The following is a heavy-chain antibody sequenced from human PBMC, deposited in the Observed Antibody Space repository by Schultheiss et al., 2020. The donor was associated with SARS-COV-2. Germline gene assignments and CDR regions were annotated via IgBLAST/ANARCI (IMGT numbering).Heavy chain of an antibody. CDR1: GYTFTSYG. J-gene: IGHJ4*02. CDR2: ISAYNGNT. D-gene: IGHD3-3*01. V-gene: IGHV1-18*01. CDR3: ARPRSDDFWSGYYTGPLFDY. Sequence: ASVKVSCKASGYTFTSYGISWVRQAPGQGLEWMGWISAYNGNTNYAQKLQGRVTMTTDTSTSTAYMELRSLRSDDTAVYYCARPRSDDFWSGYYTGPLFDYWGQGTLVTVSS.